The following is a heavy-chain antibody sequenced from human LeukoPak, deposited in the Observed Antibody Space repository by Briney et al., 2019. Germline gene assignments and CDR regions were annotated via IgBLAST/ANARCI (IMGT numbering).Heavy chain of an antibody. CDR3: ARDRSMVRGVQNWFDP. CDR1: GGSFSGYY. D-gene: IGHD3-10*01. V-gene: IGHV4-34*01. J-gene: IGHJ5*02. Sequence: SETLSLTCAVYGGSFSGYYWSWIRQPPGKGLEWIGEINHSGSTNYNPSLKSRVTISVDTSKNQFSLKLSSVTAADTAVYYCARDRSMVRGVQNWFDPWGQGTLVTVSS. CDR2: INHSGST.